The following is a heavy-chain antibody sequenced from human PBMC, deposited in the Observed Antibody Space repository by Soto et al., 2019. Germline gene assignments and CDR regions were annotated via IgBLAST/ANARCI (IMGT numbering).Heavy chain of an antibody. J-gene: IGHJ3*02. D-gene: IGHD2-15*01. CDR3: AADIVVVVAANNYDAFDI. CDR1: GFTFSSYS. V-gene: IGHV3-48*02. Sequence: PGGSLRLSCAASGFTFSSYSTNWVRQAPGKGLEWVSYISSSSSTIYYADSVKGRFTISRDNAKNSLYLQMNSLRDEDTAVYYCAADIVVVVAANNYDAFDIWGQGTMVTVSS. CDR2: ISSSSSTI.